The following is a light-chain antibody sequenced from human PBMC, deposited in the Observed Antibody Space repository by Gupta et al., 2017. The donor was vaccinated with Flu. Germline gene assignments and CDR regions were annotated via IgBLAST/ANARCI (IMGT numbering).Light chain of an antibody. CDR2: KDI. CDR3: QSGDSNGQGM. CDR1: TLSSQY. V-gene: IGLV3-25*03. Sequence: FGLTQSPSVSVSPGQTARITFSGDTLSSQYGNWYQQKSGQTPILVIYKDIERPSGIPERFSGSSSGTMVTLTISGTQAEDEADYYCQSGDSNGQGMFGGGTKLTVL. J-gene: IGLJ3*02.